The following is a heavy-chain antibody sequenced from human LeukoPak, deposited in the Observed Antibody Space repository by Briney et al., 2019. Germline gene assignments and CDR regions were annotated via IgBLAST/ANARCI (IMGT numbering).Heavy chain of an antibody. V-gene: IGHV4-59*08. J-gene: IGHJ5*02. CDR2: IYYSGST. CDR3: ARHGDVVGANFDP. Sequence: PSETLSLTCTVSGGSISSYYWSWIRQPPGKGLEWIGYIYYSGSTSYNPSLKSRVTISVDTSKNQFSLKRSSVTAADTAVYYCARHGDVVGANFDPWGQGTLVTVSS. D-gene: IGHD1-26*01. CDR1: GGSISSYY.